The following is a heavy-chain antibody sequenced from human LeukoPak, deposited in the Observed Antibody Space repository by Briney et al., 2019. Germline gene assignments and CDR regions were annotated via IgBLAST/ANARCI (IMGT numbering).Heavy chain of an antibody. V-gene: IGHV3-48*03. CDR2: ISSSDTI. Sequence: GGSLRLSCAASGFTFSSYEMNWVRQGPGKGLEWVSYISSSDTIYYADSVKGRFTISRDNAKNSLYLQMNSLRAEDTAVYYCATVSSSWGAFDYWGQGTLVTVSS. CDR1: GFTFSSYE. D-gene: IGHD6-13*01. CDR3: ATVSSSWGAFDY. J-gene: IGHJ4*02.